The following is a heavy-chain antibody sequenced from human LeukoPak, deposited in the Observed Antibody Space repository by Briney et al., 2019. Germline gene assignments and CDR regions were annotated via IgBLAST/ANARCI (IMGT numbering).Heavy chain of an antibody. CDR3: ARGNKDYGDYARGLSDY. V-gene: IGHV1-8*02. Sequence: GASVKVSCKASGDTFTSYYFHWVRQAPGQGLEWMGWMNPNSGNTGYAQKFQGRVTMTRNTSITTAYMELSSLRSEDTAVYYCARGNKDYGDYARGLSDYWGQGTLVTVSS. J-gene: IGHJ4*02. CDR2: MNPNSGNT. CDR1: GDTFTSYY. D-gene: IGHD4-17*01.